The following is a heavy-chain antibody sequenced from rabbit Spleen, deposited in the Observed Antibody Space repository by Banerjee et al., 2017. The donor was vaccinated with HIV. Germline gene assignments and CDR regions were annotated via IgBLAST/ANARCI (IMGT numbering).Heavy chain of an antibody. CDR3: ARGSNYYAFNL. V-gene: IGHV1S45*01. CDR1: GFDLSDYYY. J-gene: IGHJ4*01. D-gene: IGHD8-1*01. CDR2: IDSGDANT. Sequence: QQQLEESGGGLVKPGGTLTLTCKASGFDLSDYYYMCWVRQAPGKGLEWIACIDSGDANTYYASRAKGRFTIAKTSSATVTLQLNSLTAADTATYFCARGSNYYAFNLWGPGTLVTVS.